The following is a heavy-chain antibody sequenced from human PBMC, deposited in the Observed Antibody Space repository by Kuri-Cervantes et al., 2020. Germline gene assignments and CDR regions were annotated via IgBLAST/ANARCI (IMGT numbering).Heavy chain of an antibody. J-gene: IGHJ6*02. CDR1: GGSISSGGYY. V-gene: IGHV4-61*08. CDR3: ATTEGGYSYGYNV. D-gene: IGHD5-18*01. CDR2: IYYSGST. Sequence: GSLRLSCTVSGGSISSGGYYWSWIRQPPGKGLEWIGYIYYSGSTNYNPSLKSRVTISVDTSKNQFSLKLSSVTAADTAVYYCATTEGGYSYGYNVWGQGTTVTVSS.